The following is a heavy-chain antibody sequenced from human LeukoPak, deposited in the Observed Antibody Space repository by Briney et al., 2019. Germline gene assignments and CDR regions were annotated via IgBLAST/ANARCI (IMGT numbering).Heavy chain of an antibody. CDR3: ARDLHGDYGY. V-gene: IGHV3-30-3*01. CDR1: GFTFSSYA. CDR2: ISYDGSNK. D-gene: IGHD4-17*01. J-gene: IGHJ4*02. Sequence: GGSLRLSCAASGFTFSSYAMHWVRQAPGKGLEWVAVISYDGSNKYYADSVKGRFTISRDNSKNTLYLQMNSLRAEDTAVYYCARDLHGDYGYWGQGTLVTVSS.